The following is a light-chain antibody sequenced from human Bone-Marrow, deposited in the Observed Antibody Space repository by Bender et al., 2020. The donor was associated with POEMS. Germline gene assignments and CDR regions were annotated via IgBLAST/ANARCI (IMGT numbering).Light chain of an antibody. J-gene: IGLJ3*02. V-gene: IGLV6-57*02. Sequence: NFMLTQPHSMSESPGKTVSISCTGSSGSIASNYVQWYQQRPGSAPTTVIYEDHQRPSGVPDRFSGSIDSSSNSASLTISGLKTEDDTDYYCQSYDSSNHWVFGGGTKLTVL. CDR3: QSYDSSNHWV. CDR2: EDH. CDR1: SGSIASNY.